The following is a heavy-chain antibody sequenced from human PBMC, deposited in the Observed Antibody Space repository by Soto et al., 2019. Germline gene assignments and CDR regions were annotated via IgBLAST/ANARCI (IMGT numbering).Heavy chain of an antibody. D-gene: IGHD3-16*02. CDR3: AKSLRLPGGVIVPFDY. CDR1: GFTFSSYA. J-gene: IGHJ4*02. V-gene: IGHV3-23*01. Sequence: EVQLLESGGGLVQPGGSLRLSCAASGFTFSSYAMSWVRQAPGKGLEWVSAISGSGGSTYYADSVKGRFTISRDNSKNTLYLQMNSLRAEDTAVYYCAKSLRLPGGVIVPFDYWGQGTLVTVSS. CDR2: ISGSGGST.